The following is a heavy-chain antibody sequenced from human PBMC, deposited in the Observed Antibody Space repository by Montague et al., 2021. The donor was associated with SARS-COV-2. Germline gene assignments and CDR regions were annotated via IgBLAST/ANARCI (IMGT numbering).Heavy chain of an antibody. CDR2: INHSGST. CDR1: GGSFSGYY. V-gene: IGHV4-34*01. J-gene: IGHJ6*02. CDR3: ARAPPPIFGVVTSYYYYYGMDV. Sequence: SETLSLTCAVYGGSFSGYYWSWIRQPPGKGLEWIGEINHSGSTNYNPSLKRRVTISVDTSKDQFSLKLSSVTAADTAVYYCARAPPPIFGVVTSYYYYYGMDVWGQGTTVTVSS. D-gene: IGHD3-3*01.